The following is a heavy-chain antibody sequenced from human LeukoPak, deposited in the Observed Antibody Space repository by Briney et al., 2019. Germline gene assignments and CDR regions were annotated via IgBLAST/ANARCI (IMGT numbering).Heavy chain of an antibody. V-gene: IGHV1-2*04. J-gene: IGHJ3*02. CDR2: INPNSGGT. D-gene: IGHD3-10*01. Sequence: ASVKVSCKASGYSFPSYVITWVRQAPGQGLEWMGWINPNSGGTNYAQKFQGWVTMTRDTSISTAYMELSRLRSDDTAVYYCARGGEPSDAFDIWGQGTMVTVSS. CDR1: GYSFPSYV. CDR3: ARGGEPSDAFDI.